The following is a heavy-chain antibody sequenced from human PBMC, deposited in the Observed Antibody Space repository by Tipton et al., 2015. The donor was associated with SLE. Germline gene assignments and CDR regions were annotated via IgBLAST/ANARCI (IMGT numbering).Heavy chain of an antibody. V-gene: IGHV4-39*01. CDR1: GDSIYSSSFY. CDR2: FYYTGRS. CDR3: ARHPPGPPLAGWFAP. Sequence: TLSLTCTVSGDSIYSSSFYWGWVRQPPGKGLEWVGSFYYTGRSYFNPSLKSRVTISADTSKNQFFLKVNSMTAADTAIYYCARHPPGPPLAGWFAPWGQGTLVTVSS. J-gene: IGHJ5*02.